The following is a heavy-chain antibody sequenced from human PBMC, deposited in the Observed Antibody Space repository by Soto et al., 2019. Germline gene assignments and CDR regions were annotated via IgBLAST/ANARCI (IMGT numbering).Heavy chain of an antibody. V-gene: IGHV1-69*01. D-gene: IGHD2-2*01. Sequence: QVQLVQSGAEVKKPGSSVKVSCKASGGTFSSYAISWVRQAPGQGLEWMGGIIPIFGTANYAQKFQGRVTITADESTSTAYMELSSLRSEDTAVYYCARDPHIGIVVVPAADTYYGMDVWGQGTTVTVSS. CDR1: GGTFSSYA. CDR2: IIPIFGTA. CDR3: ARDPHIGIVVVPAADTYYGMDV. J-gene: IGHJ6*02.